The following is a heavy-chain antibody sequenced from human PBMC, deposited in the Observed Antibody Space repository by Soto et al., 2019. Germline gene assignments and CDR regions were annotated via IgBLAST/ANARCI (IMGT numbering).Heavy chain of an antibody. D-gene: IGHD3-9*01. V-gene: IGHV4-59*08. Sequence: SETLSLTCTVSGGSIRNYYWSWIRQPPGKGLEWIGSVYESGVTNYNPSLESRITINPDTSKNQFSLLLNSVTPEDTAVYYCARVSFDHFVHWFDPWGQGTLVTVSS. CDR1: GGSIRNYY. CDR2: VYESGVT. J-gene: IGHJ5*02. CDR3: ARVSFDHFVHWFDP.